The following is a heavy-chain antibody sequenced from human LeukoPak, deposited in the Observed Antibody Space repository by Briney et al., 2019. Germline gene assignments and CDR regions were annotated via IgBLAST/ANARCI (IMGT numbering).Heavy chain of an antibody. CDR3: VRTPPNWGADF. CDR2: MSPNSGNT. D-gene: IGHD7-27*01. Sequence: GASVKVSCKGSGYTFTSYDINWMRQATGQGLEWMGWMSPNSGNTGYAQKFQGRVTMTRDTSTGTAYLELSSLRSEDSAVYYCVRTPPNWGADFWGQGTLVTVSS. J-gene: IGHJ4*02. CDR1: GYTFTSYD. V-gene: IGHV1-8*01.